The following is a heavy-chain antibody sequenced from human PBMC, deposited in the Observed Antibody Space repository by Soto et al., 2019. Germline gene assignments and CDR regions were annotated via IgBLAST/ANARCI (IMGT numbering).Heavy chain of an antibody. J-gene: IGHJ4*02. CDR3: AKDQYYYDSSGYPTSGGFDD. CDR1: GFTFPSYG. V-gene: IGHV3-30*18. D-gene: IGHD3-22*01. CDR2: ISFDGRNK. Sequence: GGSLRLSCAASGFTFPSYGMHWVRQAPGQGLEGVAVISFDGRNKYYADSVKGRFTMSRGKSKNTFYLEMNSLRPEGTAVYYCAKDQYYYDSSGYPTSGGFDDWGQGTLVTVSS.